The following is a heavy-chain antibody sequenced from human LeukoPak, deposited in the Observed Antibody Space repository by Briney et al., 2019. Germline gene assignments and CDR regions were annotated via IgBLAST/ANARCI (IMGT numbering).Heavy chain of an antibody. D-gene: IGHD3-10*01. CDR2: IYSGGST. CDR3: ARGPVRGVIQL. V-gene: IGHV3-53*01. CDR1: GFTVSSNY. J-gene: IGHJ4*02. Sequence: SGGSLILSCAASGFTVSSNYMSRGRQTPGKGLEWVSVIYSGGSTYYADSVKGRFTISRDNSKNTLYLQMNSLRAEDTAVYYCARGPVRGVIQLWGQGTLVTVSS.